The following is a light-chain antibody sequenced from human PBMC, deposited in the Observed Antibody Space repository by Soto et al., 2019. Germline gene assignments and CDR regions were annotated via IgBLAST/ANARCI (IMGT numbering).Light chain of an antibody. CDR1: QSVSSSY. Sequence: EIVLTQSPGTLSLSPGERATLSCRASQSVSSSYLAWYQQKPGQAPRLLIYGASSRATGIPDRFSGSGSGTDFTLTISRLEPEDCAVYYCQQYGSSPPTFGQGNKLEIK. V-gene: IGKV3-20*01. CDR3: QQYGSSPPT. CDR2: GAS. J-gene: IGKJ2*01.